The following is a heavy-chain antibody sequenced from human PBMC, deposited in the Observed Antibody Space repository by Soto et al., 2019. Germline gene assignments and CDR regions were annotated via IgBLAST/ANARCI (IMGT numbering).Heavy chain of an antibody. CDR1: GYTFTGYY. CDR2: INPNSGNT. V-gene: IGHV1-2*02. D-gene: IGHD5-18*01. Sequence: QVQLVQSGAEVKKPGASVKVSCKASGYTFTGYYMHWVRQAPGQGLEWMGWINPNSGNTKYVQKFQGSVIMTRDTSIRTAYMELSRLTSDDTAVYYCARGNGDTAPFDPWGQGTLVTVSS. J-gene: IGHJ5*02. CDR3: ARGNGDTAPFDP.